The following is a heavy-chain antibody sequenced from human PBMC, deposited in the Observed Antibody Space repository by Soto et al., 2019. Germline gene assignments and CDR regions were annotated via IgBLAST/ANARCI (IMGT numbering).Heavy chain of an antibody. CDR1: GFTFSSYS. V-gene: IGHV3-48*02. CDR3: ARCYYDSSGYYYPPLDY. Sequence: GGSLRLSCAASGFTFSSYSMNWVRQAPGKGLEWVSYISSSSSTIYYADSVKGRFTISRDNAKNSLYLQMNSLRDEDTAVYYCARCYYDSSGYYYPPLDYWGQGTLVTVSS. D-gene: IGHD3-22*01. CDR2: ISSSSSTI. J-gene: IGHJ4*02.